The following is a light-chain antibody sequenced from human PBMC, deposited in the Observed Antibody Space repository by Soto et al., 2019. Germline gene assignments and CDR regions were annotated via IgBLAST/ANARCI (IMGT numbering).Light chain of an antibody. CDR1: QSVSNTY. V-gene: IGKV3-20*01. J-gene: IGKJ3*01. CDR3: QQYGRSPGLFT. CDR2: DAS. Sequence: EIVLTQSPGTLSLSPGERATLSCRASQSVSNTYLAWYQQKPGQAPRLLIYDASSRATGIPDRFSGSGSGTDFTRTISRLEPEDFAVYYCQQYGRSPGLFTFGPGTKVDIK.